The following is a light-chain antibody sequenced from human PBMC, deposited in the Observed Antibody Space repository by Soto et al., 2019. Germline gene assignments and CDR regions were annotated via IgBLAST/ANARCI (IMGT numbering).Light chain of an antibody. J-gene: IGKJ2*01. CDR1: HSVSSN. V-gene: IGKV3-15*01. CDR2: GAS. CDR3: QQYNNWPYT. Sequence: EIVMTQSPATLSVSPGEGATLSCRASHSVSSNLAWYQQNPGQAPRLLIHGASTRATGIPARFSGSGSGTEFTLTISNLQSEDFAVYYCQQYNNWPYTFGQGTKLEIK.